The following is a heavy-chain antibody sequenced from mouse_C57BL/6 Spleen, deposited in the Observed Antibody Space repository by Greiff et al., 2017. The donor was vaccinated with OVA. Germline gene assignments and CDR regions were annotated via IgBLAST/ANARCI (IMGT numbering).Heavy chain of an antibody. CDR2: FHSDGSST. D-gene: IGHD2-4*01. CDR1: GFTFSDSY. J-gene: IGHJ2*01. Sequence: EVQLVEPEGGLVQPGSSMKLSCTASGFTFSDSYMPWVRQVSEKGLEWVANFHSDGSSTYSLDSLKSRFTFPRANAKNILYLHMSSLKSEDTATYDCARGDYDDDGGDCFDYWGQGTTLTVSS. CDR3: ARGDYDDDGGDCFDY. V-gene: IGHV5-16*01.